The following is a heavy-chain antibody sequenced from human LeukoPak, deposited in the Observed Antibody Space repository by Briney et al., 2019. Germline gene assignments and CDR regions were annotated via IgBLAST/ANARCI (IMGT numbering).Heavy chain of an antibody. V-gene: IGHV4-59*01. CDR2: IYNSGRT. CDR1: GGSITGYS. Sequence: SETLSLTCTVSGGSITGYSWNWIRQPPGKGLEWIGYIYNSGRTNYTPSLKSRVTISVDTSKNQFSLTLSSVTAADTAVYYCARDPSDYASYYYGMDGWGKGTTVTVSS. J-gene: IGHJ6*04. D-gene: IGHD4-17*01. CDR3: ARDPSDYASYYYGMDG.